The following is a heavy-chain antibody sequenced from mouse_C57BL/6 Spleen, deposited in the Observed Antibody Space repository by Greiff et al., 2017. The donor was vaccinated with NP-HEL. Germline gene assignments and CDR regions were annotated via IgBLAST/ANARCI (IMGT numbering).Heavy chain of an antibody. CDR1: GYTFTDYN. J-gene: IGHJ4*01. V-gene: IGHV1-22*01. CDR2: INPNNGGT. Sequence: VQLQQSGPELVKPGASVKMSCKASGYTFTDYNMHWVKQSHGQSLEWIGYINPNNGGTSYNQKFKGKATLTVDKSSSTAYMQLRSLTSEDSAVYYCARGLGYAMDYWGQGTSVTVSS. CDR3: ARGLGYAMDY.